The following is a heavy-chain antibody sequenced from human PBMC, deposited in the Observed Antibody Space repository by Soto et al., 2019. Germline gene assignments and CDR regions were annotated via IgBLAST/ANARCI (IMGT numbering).Heavy chain of an antibody. J-gene: IGHJ5*02. Sequence: QVQLVQSGAEVKKPGASVKVSCKASGYTFTGYYMHWVRQAPGQGLEWMGWINPNSGATNYAQKFQDRVTMTRDTAISTAYMELSRLRSDDTAVYYCARAGGSGRVCYNWFDPWGQGTLVTVSS. CDR1: GYTFTGYY. CDR3: ARAGGSGRVCYNWFDP. CDR2: INPNSGAT. V-gene: IGHV1-2*02. D-gene: IGHD3-10*01.